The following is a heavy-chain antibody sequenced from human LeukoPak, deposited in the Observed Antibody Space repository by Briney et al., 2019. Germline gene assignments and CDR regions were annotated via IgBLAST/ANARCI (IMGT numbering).Heavy chain of an antibody. D-gene: IGHD1-26*01. V-gene: IGHV3-48*03. CDR3: ARVIIVGATGI. Sequence: GGSLRLSCAASGCTFSSYEMNWVRQAPGKGLEWVSYISSGGSTVYYADSVKGRFTISRDNAKNSLYLQMNSLRAEDTAVYYCARVIIVGATGIWGQGTMVTVSS. J-gene: IGHJ3*02. CDR1: GCTFSSYE. CDR2: ISSGGSTV.